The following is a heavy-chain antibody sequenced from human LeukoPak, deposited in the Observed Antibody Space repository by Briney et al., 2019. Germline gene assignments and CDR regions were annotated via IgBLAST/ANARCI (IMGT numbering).Heavy chain of an antibody. Sequence: SETLSLTCNVSGDYITTTNYYWAWIRQPPGKGLEWNASIFYSGNTYYNPSLKSRVIISMDTSRKQISLKLSSVTATDTAFYYCARRSRLYKHETTGYHDSWGQGTLVTASS. J-gene: IGHJ4*02. CDR3: ARRSRLYKHETTGYHDS. CDR1: GDYITTTNYY. D-gene: IGHD3-9*01. CDR2: IFYSGNT. V-gene: IGHV4-39*01.